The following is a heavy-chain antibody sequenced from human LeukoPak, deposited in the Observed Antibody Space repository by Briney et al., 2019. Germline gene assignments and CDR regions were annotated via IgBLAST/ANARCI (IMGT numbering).Heavy chain of an antibody. Sequence: ASVKVSCKASGYTFITYGINWVRQAPGQGLEWMGWISPYDGSTNFAQNLQGRVTMTTYTITSTAFMELRSLRFEDTALYYCARDKAPRYTYGLGHWGQGTLVTVSS. CDR1: GYTFITYG. CDR3: ARDKAPRYTYGLGH. V-gene: IGHV1-18*01. J-gene: IGHJ4*02. D-gene: IGHD5-18*01. CDR2: ISPYDGST.